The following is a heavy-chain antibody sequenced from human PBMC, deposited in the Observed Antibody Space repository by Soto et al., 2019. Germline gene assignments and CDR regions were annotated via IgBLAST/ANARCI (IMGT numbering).Heavy chain of an antibody. CDR1: GYTFTSYG. Sequence: ASVKVSCKASGYTFTSYGISWVRQAPGQGLEWMGWISAYNGNTNYAQKLQGRATMTTDTSTSTAYMELRSLRSDNTAVYYCARDWKKAPDFWSGYYSGYYFDYWG. CDR3: ARDWKKAPDFWSGYYSGYYFDY. V-gene: IGHV1-18*01. CDR2: ISAYNGNT. J-gene: IGHJ4*01. D-gene: IGHD3-3*01.